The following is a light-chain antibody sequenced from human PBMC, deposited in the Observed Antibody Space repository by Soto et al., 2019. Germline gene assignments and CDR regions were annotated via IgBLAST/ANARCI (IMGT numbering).Light chain of an antibody. J-gene: IGKJ1*01. Sequence: DIQMTQSPSSLSASVGDSVTITCRASQGISNYLAWYQQKPGTVPKLLIYATSTLHSGVPSRFSGSRSGTDFTLSISSLQPEDVATYYCQKYDSAPWTFGQGTKVEIK. CDR2: ATS. CDR3: QKYDSAPWT. CDR1: QGISNY. V-gene: IGKV1-27*01.